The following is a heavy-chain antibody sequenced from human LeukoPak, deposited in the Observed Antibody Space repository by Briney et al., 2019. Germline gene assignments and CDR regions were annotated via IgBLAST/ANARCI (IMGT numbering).Heavy chain of an antibody. CDR3: AGMYGSGSYLYWFDP. J-gene: IGHJ5*02. D-gene: IGHD3-10*01. V-gene: IGHV4-34*01. CDR1: GGSFSNYY. Sequence: SETLSLTCAVYGGSFSNYYWSWIRQPPGKGLEWIGEINHSGSTNCNPSLKSRVTISVDTSKNQFSLKLSSVTAADTAVYYCAGMYGSGSYLYWFDPWGQGTLVTVSS. CDR2: INHSGST.